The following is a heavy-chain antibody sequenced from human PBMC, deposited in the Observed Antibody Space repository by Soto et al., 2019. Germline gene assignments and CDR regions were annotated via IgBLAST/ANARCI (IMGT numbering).Heavy chain of an antibody. CDR1: GGTFSSYA. V-gene: IGHV1-69*06. Sequence: SVKVSCKASGGTFSSYAISWVRQAPGQGLEWMGGIIPIFGTANYAQKFQGRVTITADKSTSTAYMELSSLRSEDTAVYYCAKALVATIQNWFDPWGQGTLVTVS. D-gene: IGHD5-12*01. J-gene: IGHJ5*02. CDR2: IIPIFGTA. CDR3: AKALVATIQNWFDP.